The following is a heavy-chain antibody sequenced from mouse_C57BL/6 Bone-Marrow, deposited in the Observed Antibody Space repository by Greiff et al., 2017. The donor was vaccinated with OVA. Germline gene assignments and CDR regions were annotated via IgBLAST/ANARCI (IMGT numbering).Heavy chain of an antibody. CDR1: GYTFTSYW. Sequence: VQLQQPGAELVMPGASVKLSCKASGYTFTSYWMHWVKQRPGQGLEWIGEIDPSDSYTNYNQKFKGKSPLTVDKSSSTAYMQLSSLTSEDSAVYYCARRGFAYWGQGTLVTVSA. V-gene: IGHV1-69*01. CDR3: ARRGFAY. J-gene: IGHJ3*01. CDR2: IDPSDSYT.